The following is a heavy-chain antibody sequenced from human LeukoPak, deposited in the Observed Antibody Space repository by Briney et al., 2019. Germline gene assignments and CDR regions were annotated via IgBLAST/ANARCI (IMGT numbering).Heavy chain of an antibody. V-gene: IGHV3-30-3*01. CDR1: GFTFSDYA. Sequence: GGSLRLSCAASGFTFSDYAMHWVRQAPGKGLEWVAVISHDGSNKYYADSVKGRFTISRDNSKNTLYLQMNSLRAEDTAVYYCARDQFGELVVCTFHIWGQGTMVTVSS. CDR3: ARDQFGELVVCTFHI. CDR2: ISHDGSNK. J-gene: IGHJ3*02. D-gene: IGHD3-10*01.